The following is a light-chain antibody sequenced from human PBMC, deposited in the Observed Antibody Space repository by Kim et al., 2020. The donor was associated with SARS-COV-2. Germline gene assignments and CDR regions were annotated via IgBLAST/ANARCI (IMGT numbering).Light chain of an antibody. J-gene: IGLJ2*01. Sequence: SSELTQDPAVSVALGQTVRITCKGDSLRSYYATWYQQKPGQAPILVIYGKNNRPSGIPDRLSGSSSGNTASLTITGTQAGDEADYYCNSRDSNDNVVFGGGTKLTVL. CDR1: SLRSYY. CDR2: GKN. CDR3: NSRDSNDNVV. V-gene: IGLV3-19*01.